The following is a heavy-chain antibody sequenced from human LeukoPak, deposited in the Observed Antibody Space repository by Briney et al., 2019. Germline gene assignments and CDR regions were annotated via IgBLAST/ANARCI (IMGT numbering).Heavy chain of an antibody. V-gene: IGHV1-46*01. D-gene: IGHD3-22*01. CDR2: INPSGGST. J-gene: IGHJ6*02. Sequence: ASVTVSCTASGYTFTSYYMHWVRQAPGQGLEWMGIINPSGGSTSYAQKFQGRVTMTRDTSTSTVYMELSSLRSEDTAVYYCARGPPPDYYDSSGYYWGDGMDVWGQGTTVTVSS. CDR3: ARGPPPDYYDSSGYYWGDGMDV. CDR1: GYTFTSYY.